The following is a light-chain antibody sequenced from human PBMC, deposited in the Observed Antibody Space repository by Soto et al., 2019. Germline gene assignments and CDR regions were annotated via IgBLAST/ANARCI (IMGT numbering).Light chain of an antibody. CDR3: QQYGSSPWT. CDR1: QTIRSNY. CDR2: GAS. Sequence: ETVLTQSPGTLSLSPGERATLSCRASQTIRSNYLAWYRQTPGQAPSLLIYGASNRATGIADRFSGSGSGTDFTLIISRVEPEDFALYYGQQYGSSPWTFGQGTKVEIK. J-gene: IGKJ1*01. V-gene: IGKV3-20*01.